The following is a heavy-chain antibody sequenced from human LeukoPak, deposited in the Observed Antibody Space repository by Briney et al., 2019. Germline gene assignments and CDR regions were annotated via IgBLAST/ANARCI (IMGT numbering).Heavy chain of an antibody. CDR1: GYTFTGYY. V-gene: IGHV1-2*02. J-gene: IGHJ3*02. CDR3: ARDNSAKGAFDI. Sequence: ASVKVSCKASGYTFTGYYMHWVRQAPGQGLEWMGWINPNSGGTNYAQKFQGRVTMTRGTSISTAYMELSRLRSDDTAVYYCARDNSAKGAFDIWGQGTMVTVSS. CDR2: INPNSGGT. D-gene: IGHD4-23*01.